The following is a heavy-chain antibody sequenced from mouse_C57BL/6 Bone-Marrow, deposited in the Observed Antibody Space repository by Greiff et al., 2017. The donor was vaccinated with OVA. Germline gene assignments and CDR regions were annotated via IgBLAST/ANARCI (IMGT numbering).Heavy chain of an antibody. V-gene: IGHV5-4*03. CDR1: GFTFSSYA. Sequence: EVKLVESGGGLVKPGGSLKLSCAASGFTFSSYAMSWVRQTPEKRLEWVATISDGGSYTYYPDNVKGRFTISRDNAKNNQYLQMSHQKSENTAMYDCASDYYGSSQYYFDYWGQGTTLTVSS. CDR3: ASDYYGSSQYYFDY. CDR2: ISDGGSYT. J-gene: IGHJ2*01. D-gene: IGHD1-1*01.